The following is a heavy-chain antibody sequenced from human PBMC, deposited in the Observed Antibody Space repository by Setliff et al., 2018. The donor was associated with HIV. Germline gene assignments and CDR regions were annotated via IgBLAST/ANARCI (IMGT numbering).Heavy chain of an antibody. J-gene: IGHJ4*02. CDR2: IYYTGST. Sequence: SETLSLTCTVSSDSIRFYYWTWIRQPPGKGLEWIGNIYYTGSTNYNPSLKSRITISIDTSKSQFSLKLTSVAAADTAVYCCARDSGGYNYGFAVGSFDYWDQGALVTVSS. V-gene: IGHV4-59*01. D-gene: IGHD5-18*01. CDR1: SDSIRFYY. CDR3: ARDSGGYNYGFAVGSFDY.